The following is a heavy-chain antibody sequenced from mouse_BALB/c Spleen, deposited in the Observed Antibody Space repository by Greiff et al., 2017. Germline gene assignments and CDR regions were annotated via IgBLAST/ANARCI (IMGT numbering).Heavy chain of an antibody. V-gene: IGHV2-2*02. CDR2: IWSGGST. Sequence: QVQLQQSGPGLVQPSQSLSITCTVSGFSLTSYGVHWVRQSPGKGLEWLGVIWSGGSTDYKAAFISRLSISKDNSKSQVFFKMNSLQANDTAIYYCASDLYYAMDYWGQGTLVTVSS. CDR1: GFSLTSYG. J-gene: IGHJ4*01. CDR3: ASDLYYAMDY.